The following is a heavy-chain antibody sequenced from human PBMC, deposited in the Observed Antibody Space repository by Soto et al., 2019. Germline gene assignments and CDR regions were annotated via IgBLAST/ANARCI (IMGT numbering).Heavy chain of an antibody. J-gene: IGHJ4*02. CDR2: IYYSGST. Sequence: PSETLSLTCAVYGGSFSGYYWSWIRQPPGKGLEWIGYIYYSGSTNYNPSLKSRVTISVDTSKNQFSLKLSSVTAADTAVYYCASLYYDGKAYWSQGTLVTVSS. V-gene: IGHV4-59*01. CDR1: GGSFSGYY. D-gene: IGHD3-22*01. CDR3: ASLYYDGKAY.